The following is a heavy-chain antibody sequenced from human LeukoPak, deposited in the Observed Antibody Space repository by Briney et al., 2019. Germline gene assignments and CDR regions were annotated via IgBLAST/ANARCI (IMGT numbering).Heavy chain of an antibody. CDR1: GFTFSSYW. J-gene: IGHJ4*02. Sequence: GGSLRLSCAASGFTFSSYWMTWFLQAPAKGRLWVGNIKGHGRGKYYVASVKGRFTISIDTAKNPLYLQMNRLSAEDTAVYYCARDVRFWEDYWGKGTLVTVSS. V-gene: IGHV3-7*01. CDR3: ARDVRFWEDY. D-gene: IGHD3-3*01. CDR2: IKGHGRGK.